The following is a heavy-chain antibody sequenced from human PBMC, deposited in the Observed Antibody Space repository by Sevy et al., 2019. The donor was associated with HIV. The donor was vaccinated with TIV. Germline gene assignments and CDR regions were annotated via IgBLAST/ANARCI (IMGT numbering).Heavy chain of an antibody. V-gene: IGHV1-18*01. J-gene: IGHJ4*02. Sequence: ASVKVSCKASGYTFTSYCITWVRQAPGQGLEWMGWISPHNGGTNYAQKLRGRVTMISDTSTSTAYMELRSLRSDDTAIYYCARAYCSGGSCYSLAHWGQGTLVTVSS. CDR1: GYTFTSYC. CDR2: ISPHNGGT. CDR3: ARAYCSGGSCYSLAH. D-gene: IGHD2-15*01.